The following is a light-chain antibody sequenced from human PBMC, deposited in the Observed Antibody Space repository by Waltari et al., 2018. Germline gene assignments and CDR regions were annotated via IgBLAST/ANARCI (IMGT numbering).Light chain of an antibody. CDR2: AAS. Sequence: DIQMTQSPSSLSASVGDKVTITCRASQGISNALAWYQQKPGKAPKLLIYAASNVQSVVPSRFGGSGSVTDFTLTISSLQAEDFAVYYCQQRNSYPFTFGPGTKLDIK. V-gene: IGKV1-17*01. CDR3: QQRNSYPFT. CDR1: QGISNA. J-gene: IGKJ3*01.